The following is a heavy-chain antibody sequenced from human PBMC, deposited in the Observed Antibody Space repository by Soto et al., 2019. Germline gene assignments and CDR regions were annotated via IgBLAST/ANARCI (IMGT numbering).Heavy chain of an antibody. CDR1: GGTFSSYA. Sequence: QVQLVPSGAEVKKPGSSVKVSCKASGGTFSSYAISWVRQAPGQGLEWMGGIIPIFGTANYAQKFQGRVTITADESTRTAYMELSSLRSEDTAVYYCARESSRSGNSYYYGMDVWGQGTTVTVSS. CDR2: IIPIFGTA. J-gene: IGHJ6*02. D-gene: IGHD3-3*01. CDR3: ARESSRSGNSYYYGMDV. V-gene: IGHV1-69*01.